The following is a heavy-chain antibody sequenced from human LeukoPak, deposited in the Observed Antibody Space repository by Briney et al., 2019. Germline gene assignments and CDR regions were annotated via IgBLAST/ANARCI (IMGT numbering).Heavy chain of an antibody. D-gene: IGHD6-13*01. CDR2: IIPILGIA. Sequence: SVKVSCKASGYTFTSYGISWVRQAPGQGLEWMGRIIPILGIANYAQKFQGRVTITADKSTSTAYMELSSLRSEDTAVYYCARDFSSSWSPSFDYWGQGTLVTVSS. CDR3: ARDFSSSWSPSFDY. V-gene: IGHV1-69*04. CDR1: GYTFTSYG. J-gene: IGHJ4*02.